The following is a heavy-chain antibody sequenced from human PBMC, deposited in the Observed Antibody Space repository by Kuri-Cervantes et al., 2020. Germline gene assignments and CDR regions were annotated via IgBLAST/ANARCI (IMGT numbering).Heavy chain of an antibody. CDR1: GGSFSGYY. CDR3: ARGLDYCGSGSSYWYFDL. V-gene: IGHV4-34*01. J-gene: IGHJ2*01. Sequence: SQTLSLTCAVYGGSFSGYYWSWIRQPPGKGLEWIGEINHSGSTNYNPSLNSRVTISVDTSKNQFSLKLRSVTAADTAVYYCARGLDYCGSGSSYWYFDLWGRGTLVTVSS. CDR2: INHSGST. D-gene: IGHD3-10*01.